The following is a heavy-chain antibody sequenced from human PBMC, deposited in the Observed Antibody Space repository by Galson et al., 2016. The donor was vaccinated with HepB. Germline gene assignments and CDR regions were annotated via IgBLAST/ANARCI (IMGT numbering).Heavy chain of an antibody. D-gene: IGHD6-6*01. J-gene: IGHJ4*02. CDR2: ISGNGINT. Sequence: SLRLSCATSGFTFSSFAMSWVRQAPGKGLEWVSTISGNGINTYYTDSVKGRFTISRDNSKNTLYLQMNSLRSEDTAVYFCAKEQDRFTSSSPFDYWGQGTLVTVSS. CDR3: AKEQDRFTSSSPFDY. CDR1: GFTFSSFA. V-gene: IGHV3-23*01.